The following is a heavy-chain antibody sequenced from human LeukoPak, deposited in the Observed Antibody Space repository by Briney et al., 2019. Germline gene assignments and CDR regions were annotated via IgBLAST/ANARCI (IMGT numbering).Heavy chain of an antibody. CDR1: GFTFSTYS. J-gene: IGHJ4*02. V-gene: IGHV3-21*01. CDR3: ARGGPRDGYDY. D-gene: IGHD5-18*01. CDR2: ISSLSSYI. Sequence: SGGSLRLSCAASGFTFSTYSMNWVRQAPGKGLEWVSSISSLSSYIYYADSLKGRFTISRDNAKNSLYLHMNSLRAEDTAVYYCARGGPRDGYDYWGQGTLVTVSS.